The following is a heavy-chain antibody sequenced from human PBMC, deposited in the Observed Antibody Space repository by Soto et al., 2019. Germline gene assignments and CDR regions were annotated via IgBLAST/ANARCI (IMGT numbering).Heavy chain of an antibody. V-gene: IGHV3-9*01. J-gene: IGHJ4*02. Sequence: GGSLRLSCAASGFTFDDYAMHWVRQAPGKGLEWVSGISWNSGSIGYADSVKGRFTISRDNAKNSLYLQMNSLRAEDTALYYCAKTHAGYCSGGSCSYFDYWGQGTLVTVSS. D-gene: IGHD2-15*01. CDR3: AKTHAGYCSGGSCSYFDY. CDR1: GFTFDDYA. CDR2: ISWNSGSI.